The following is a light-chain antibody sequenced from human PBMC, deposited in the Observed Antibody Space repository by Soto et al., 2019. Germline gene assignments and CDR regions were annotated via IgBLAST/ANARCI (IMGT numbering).Light chain of an antibody. V-gene: IGKV1-33*01. J-gene: IGKJ5*01. CDR3: QHYDNLPPSIT. Sequence: DIQMTQSPSTLSGSVGDRVTITCRASQDISNYLNWYQQKPGKAPKLLIYDASNLETGVPSRFSGSGSGTDFTVTISSLRPEDIATYYCQHYDNLPPSITFGQGTRLEIK. CDR1: QDISNY. CDR2: DAS.